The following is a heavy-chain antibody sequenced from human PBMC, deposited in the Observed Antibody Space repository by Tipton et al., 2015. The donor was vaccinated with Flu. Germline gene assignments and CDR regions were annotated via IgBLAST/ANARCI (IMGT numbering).Heavy chain of an antibody. J-gene: IGHJ4*02. V-gene: IGHV4-39*07. CDR1: GDSIRSSNYY. D-gene: IGHD6-19*01. Sequence: TLSLTCGVSGDSIRSSNYYWGWIRQPPGKGLEWIGEINHSGEWIGEINHSGSTTYNPSLKSRVTISVDTSKNQFSLKLSSVTAADTAVYYCARGVRGPVSSGWYDDSWGKGTLVTVSS. CDR3: ARGVRGPVSSGWYDDS. CDR2: INHSGST.